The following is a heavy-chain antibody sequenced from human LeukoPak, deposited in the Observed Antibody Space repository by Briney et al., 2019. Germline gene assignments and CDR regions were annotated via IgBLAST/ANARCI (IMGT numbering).Heavy chain of an antibody. CDR1: GYTFTGSY. CDR3: AKYYYDSYEGYYFDY. Sequence: ASVKVSCKASGYTFTGSYMHWVRQAPGQGLEWMGWIIPNSGGTNYAQKLQCRVTMTRDTSISTAYMELSRLKSDDTAFYYCAKYYYDSYEGYYFDYWGQGTLVTVSS. J-gene: IGHJ4*02. V-gene: IGHV1-2*02. CDR2: IIPNSGGT. D-gene: IGHD3-22*01.